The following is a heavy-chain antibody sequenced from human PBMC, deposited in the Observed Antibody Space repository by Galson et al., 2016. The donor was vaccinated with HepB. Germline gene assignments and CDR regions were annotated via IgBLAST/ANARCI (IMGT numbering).Heavy chain of an antibody. D-gene: IGHD3-3*01. Sequence: SVKVSCTASGYSFTSSDINWVRQAPGQGLEWMGWLNPKSGNTGYAKKFQGRITMTRDTSITTAYMELNPLRTEDTAVYYCARGQGFLEAFHYWGQGTLVTVFS. V-gene: IGHV1-8*01. CDR1: GYSFTSSD. CDR2: LNPKSGNT. CDR3: ARGQGFLEAFHY. J-gene: IGHJ4*02.